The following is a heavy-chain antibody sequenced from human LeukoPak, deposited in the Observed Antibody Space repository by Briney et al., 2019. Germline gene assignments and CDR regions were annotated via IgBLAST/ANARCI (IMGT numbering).Heavy chain of an antibody. J-gene: IGHJ5*02. CDR1: GGTFSSYA. V-gene: IGHV1-69*06. CDR3: ARRIAARRGGGTGWFDP. D-gene: IGHD6-6*01. CDR2: IIPIFGTA. Sequence: ASVKVSCKASGGTFSSYAISWVRQAPGQGLEWMGGIIPIFGTANYAQKFQGRVTITADKSTSTAYMELSSLRSEDTAVYYCARRIAARRGGGTGWFDPWGQGTLVTVSS.